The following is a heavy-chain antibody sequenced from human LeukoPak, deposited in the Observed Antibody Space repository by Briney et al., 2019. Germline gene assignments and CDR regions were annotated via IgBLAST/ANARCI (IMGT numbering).Heavy chain of an antibody. CDR2: MKQDGSEK. V-gene: IGHV3-7*01. J-gene: IGHJ4*02. CDR3: ARFGYSSGWYPPFFDY. D-gene: IGHD6-19*01. Sequence: GGSLRLSCAASGFTFSSYWMSWVRQAPGKGLEWVANMKQDGSEKYYVDSVKGRFTISRDNAKNSLYLQMNSLRAEDTAVYYCARFGYSSGWYPPFFDYWGQGTLVTVSS. CDR1: GFTFSSYW.